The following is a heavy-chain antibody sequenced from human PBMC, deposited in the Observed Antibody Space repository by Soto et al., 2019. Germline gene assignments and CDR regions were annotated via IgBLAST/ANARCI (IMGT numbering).Heavy chain of an antibody. CDR1: GDSISRSYW. J-gene: IGHJ4*02. CDR2: IYHSGST. CDR3: ARDQGEYYYDSSGYSQVLGY. Sequence: SETLSLTCAVSGDSISRSYWWSWVRQPPGKGLEWIGEIYHSGSTNYNPSLKSRVTISVDKSKNQFSLKLSSVTAADTAVYYCARDQGEYYYDSSGYSQVLGYWGQGTLVTVSS. D-gene: IGHD3-22*01. V-gene: IGHV4-4*02.